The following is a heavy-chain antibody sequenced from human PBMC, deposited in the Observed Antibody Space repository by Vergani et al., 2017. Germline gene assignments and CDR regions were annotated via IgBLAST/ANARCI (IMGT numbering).Heavy chain of an antibody. CDR2: ISYDGSNK. Sequence: QVQLVESGGGVDQPGRSLRLSCAASGFTFSSYGMHWVRQAPGKGLEWVAVISYDGSNKYYADSVKGRFTISRDNSKNTLYLQMNSLRAEDTAVYYCAKDGRMGNYLDYWGQGTLVTVSS. D-gene: IGHD1-26*01. CDR3: AKDGRMGNYLDY. CDR1: GFTFSSYG. J-gene: IGHJ4*02. V-gene: IGHV3-30*18.